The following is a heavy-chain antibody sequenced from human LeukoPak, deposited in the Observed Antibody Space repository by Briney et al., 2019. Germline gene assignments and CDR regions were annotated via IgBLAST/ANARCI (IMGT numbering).Heavy chain of an antibody. Sequence: PGRSLRLSCAASGFAFSSYSMHWVRQAPGRGLEWVALISYDGSTKYYADSVKGRFTISRDNSKNTLYLQMNSLRAEDTAVYYCARDYRFAFDNWGQGTLVTVSS. CDR2: ISYDGSTK. CDR1: GFAFSSYS. V-gene: IGHV3-30*01. J-gene: IGHJ4*02. CDR3: ARDYRFAFDN.